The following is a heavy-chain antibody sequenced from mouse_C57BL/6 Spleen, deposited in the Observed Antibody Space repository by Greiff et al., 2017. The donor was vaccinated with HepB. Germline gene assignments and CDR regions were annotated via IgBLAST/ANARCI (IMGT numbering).Heavy chain of an antibody. CDR1: GYTFTSYW. CDR2: IDPSDSYT. J-gene: IGHJ1*03. V-gene: IGHV1-69*01. CDR3: AKTPRPGYFDV. Sequence: QVQLKQPGAELVMPGASVKLSCKASGYTFTSYWMHWVKQRPGQGLEWIGEIDPSDSYTNYNQKFKGKSTLTVDKSSSTAYMQLSSLTSEDSAVYYCAKTPRPGYFDVWGTGTTVTVSS.